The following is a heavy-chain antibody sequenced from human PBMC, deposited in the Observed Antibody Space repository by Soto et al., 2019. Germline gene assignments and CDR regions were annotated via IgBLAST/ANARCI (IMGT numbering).Heavy chain of an antibody. CDR2: LIPIFGTA. D-gene: IGHD3-16*02. Sequence: QVQLVQSGAEVKKPGSSVKVSCKASGGTFSSYAISWVRQAPGQGLEWMGGLIPIFGTANYAQKFQGRVTNSPDESTCPAYMEPSSLRSEDTAVYYCARDSIYVWGSYRASTYYFDYWAREPWSPSPQ. CDR1: GGTFSSYA. CDR3: ARDSIYVWGSYRASTYYFDY. V-gene: IGHV1-69*01. J-gene: IGHJ4*02.